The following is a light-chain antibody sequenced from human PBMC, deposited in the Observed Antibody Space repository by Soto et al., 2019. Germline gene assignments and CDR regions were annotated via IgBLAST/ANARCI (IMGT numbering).Light chain of an antibody. V-gene: IGLV2-8*01. Sequence: QSALTQPPSASGSPGQSVTISCTGTSSDVGGYNYVSWYQQHPGKAPKLMIYEVNKRPSGVPDRFSGSKSGNTASLTVSGLQADDEADYYCSSYAGVTAVFGTGTKLTVL. CDR1: SSDVGGYNY. CDR3: SSYAGVTAV. J-gene: IGLJ1*01. CDR2: EVN.